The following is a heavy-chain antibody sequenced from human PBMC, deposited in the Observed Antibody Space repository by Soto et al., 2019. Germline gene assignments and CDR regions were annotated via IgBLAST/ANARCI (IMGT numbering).Heavy chain of an antibody. J-gene: IGHJ4*02. CDR1: GGTHSSFINYP. CDR2: IVPNVGTV. CDR3: ARRDTSGFLRYFDN. V-gene: IGHV1-69*06. Sequence: QMQLVQSGAEVKKPGSSVKVSCKASGGTHSSFINYPINWVRQAPGQGLEWMGGIVPNVGTVNYAQKFQGRVTITADKSTGTAYMEVSSLRSEDTALYYCARRDTSGFLRYFDNWGQGTLVTVSS. D-gene: IGHD3-3*01.